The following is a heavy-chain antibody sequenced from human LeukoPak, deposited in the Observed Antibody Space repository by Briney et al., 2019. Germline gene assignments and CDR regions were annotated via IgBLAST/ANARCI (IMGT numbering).Heavy chain of an antibody. J-gene: IGHJ4*02. CDR3: ARLAPGYSSSRYLY. D-gene: IGHD6-13*01. V-gene: IGHV4-34*01. Sequence: PSETLSLTCAVYGGSFSGYYWSWIRQPPGKGLEWIGEINHSGSTNYNPSLKSRVTISVDTSKNQFSLKLSSVTAADTAVYYCARLAPGYSSSRYLYWGQGTLVTVSS. CDR1: GGSFSGYY. CDR2: INHSGST.